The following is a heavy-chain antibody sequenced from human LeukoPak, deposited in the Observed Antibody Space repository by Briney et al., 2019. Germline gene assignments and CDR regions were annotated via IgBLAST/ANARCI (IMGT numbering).Heavy chain of an antibody. CDR1: GGSISSGGYY. J-gene: IGHJ5*02. D-gene: IGHD2-2*01. CDR2: IYYSGST. V-gene: IGHV4-31*03. CDR3: ARGRKVVPAAISSWFDP. Sequence: PSETLSLTCTVSGGSISSGGYYWSWIRQHPGKGLEWIGYIYYSGSTNYNPSLKSRVTISVDTSKNQFSLKLSSVTAADTAVYYCARGRKVVPAAISSWFDPWGQGTLVTVSS.